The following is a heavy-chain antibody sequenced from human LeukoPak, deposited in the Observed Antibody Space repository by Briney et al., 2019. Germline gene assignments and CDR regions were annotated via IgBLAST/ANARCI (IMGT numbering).Heavy chain of an antibody. CDR3: ARGLIVGATINAFDI. CDR2: INPSGGST. J-gene: IGHJ3*02. CDR1: GYTFTFYY. D-gene: IGHD1-26*01. Sequence: GASVKVSCKTSGYTFTFYYIHWVRQATGQGLEWMGIINPSGGSTSYAQKFQGIVTMTRDMSTSKVYMEISSLGSEDTAVYYCARGLIVGATINAFDIWGQGTMVTVSS. V-gene: IGHV1-46*01.